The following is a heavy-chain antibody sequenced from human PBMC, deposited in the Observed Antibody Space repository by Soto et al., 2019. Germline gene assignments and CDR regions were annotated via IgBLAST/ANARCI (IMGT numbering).Heavy chain of an antibody. CDR3: AKDDNYDFPPDGMDV. Sequence: HPGGSLRLSCAASGFTFSSYGMHWVRQAPGKGLEWVAVISYDGSNKYYADSVKGRFTISRDNSKNTLYLQMNSLRAEDTAVYYCAKDDNYDFPPDGMDVWGQGTTVTVSS. J-gene: IGHJ6*02. CDR2: ISYDGSNK. D-gene: IGHD3-3*01. CDR1: GFTFSSYG. V-gene: IGHV3-30*18.